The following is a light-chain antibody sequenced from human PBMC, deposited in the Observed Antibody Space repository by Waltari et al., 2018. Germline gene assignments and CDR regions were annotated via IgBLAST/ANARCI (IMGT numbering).Light chain of an antibody. CDR2: ENT. Sequence: QSVLTQPPSVSGAPGQTISISCTGGSSNLGSGSDVHWYQQLPGTAPKLLLYENTNRPSGVPDRFSGSKSDTSASLAISGLQAEDEADYYCQSYDNSLGEAVFGGGTKLTVL. CDR1: SSNLGSGSD. V-gene: IGLV1-40*01. CDR3: QSYDNSLGEAV. J-gene: IGLJ3*02.